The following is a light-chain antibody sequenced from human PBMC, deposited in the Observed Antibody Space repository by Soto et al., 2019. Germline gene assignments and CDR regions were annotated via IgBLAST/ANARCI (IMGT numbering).Light chain of an antibody. J-gene: IGKJ4*01. Sequence: DIQMTQSPSTLSGSVGDRVTITCRASQTIDSWLAWYQQRPGKPPNLLIYKASTLASGVPSRFSGSGSGTEFTLTINSLQPDDFATYYCQQASSFPLTFGGGTKVDI. CDR3: QQASSFPLT. CDR2: KAS. V-gene: IGKV1-5*03. CDR1: QTIDSW.